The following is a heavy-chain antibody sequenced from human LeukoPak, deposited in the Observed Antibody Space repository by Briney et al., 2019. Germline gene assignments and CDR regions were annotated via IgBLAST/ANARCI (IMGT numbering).Heavy chain of an antibody. CDR1: GYTFTGYY. CDR2: INPNSGGT. D-gene: IGHD3-22*01. Sequence: ASVKVSCKASGYTFTGYYMHWVRQAPGQGLEWMGWINPNSGGTNSAQKFQGRVTMTRDTSISTAYMELSRLRSDDTAVYYCARMRYYDSSGYCYWGQGTLVTVSS. V-gene: IGHV1-2*02. CDR3: ARMRYYDSSGYCY. J-gene: IGHJ4*02.